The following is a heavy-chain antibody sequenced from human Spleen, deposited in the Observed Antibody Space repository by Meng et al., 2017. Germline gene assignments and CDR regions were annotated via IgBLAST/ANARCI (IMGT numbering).Heavy chain of an antibody. CDR2: ISAYNGNT. J-gene: IGHJ6*02. CDR3: ARDFYDILTGYHASYYGMDV. D-gene: IGHD3-9*01. CDR1: GYTFTSYA. V-gene: IGHV1-18*01. Sequence: ASVKVSCKASGYTFTSYAMHWVRQAPGQGLEWMGWISAYNGNTNYAQKLQGRVTMTTDTSTSTAYMELRSLGSDDTAVYYCARDFYDILTGYHASYYGMDVWGQGTTVTVSS.